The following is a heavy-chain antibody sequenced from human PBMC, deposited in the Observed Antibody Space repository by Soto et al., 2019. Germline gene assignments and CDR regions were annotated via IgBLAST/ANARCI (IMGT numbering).Heavy chain of an antibody. CDR1: GFTFSSYA. V-gene: IGHV3-23*01. Sequence: PGGSLRLSCAASGFTFSSYAMSWVRQAPGKGLEWVSAISGSGGSTYYADSVKGRFTISRDNSKNTLYLQMNSLRAEDTAVYYCVKPDAYALGYCSGGSCYVVPHFDYWGQGTLVTVSS. D-gene: IGHD2-15*01. CDR2: ISGSGGST. J-gene: IGHJ4*02. CDR3: VKPDAYALGYCSGGSCYVVPHFDY.